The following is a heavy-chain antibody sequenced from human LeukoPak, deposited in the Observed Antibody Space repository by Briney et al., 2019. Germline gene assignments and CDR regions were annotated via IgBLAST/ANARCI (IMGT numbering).Heavy chain of an antibody. CDR1: GGSISSYY. J-gene: IGHJ5*02. CDR3: ARAGGMTFWFDP. CDR2: IYYSGST. Sequence: SETLSLTFTVAGGSISSYYWSWIRQPPGKGLEWIGYIYYSGSTNYNPSLKSRVTISVDTSKNQFSLKLSSVTAADTAVYYCARAGGMTFWFDPWGQGTLVTVSS. D-gene: IGHD1-14*01. V-gene: IGHV4-59*01.